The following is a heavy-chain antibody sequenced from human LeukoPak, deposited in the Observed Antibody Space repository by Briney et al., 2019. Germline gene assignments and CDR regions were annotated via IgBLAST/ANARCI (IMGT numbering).Heavy chain of an antibody. V-gene: IGHV4-39*07. CDR3: AREYGKIDPTFDH. J-gene: IGHJ4*02. CDR1: GDSISSSSYY. CDR2: IYFSGST. Sequence: PSETLSPTCTVSGDSISSSSYYWGWIRQPPGKGLEWIGSIYFSGSTHYNPSLKSRVTISIDTSKNQFFLRLSSVTAADTAMYYCAREYGKIDPTFDHWGQGALVTVSS. D-gene: IGHD4-17*01.